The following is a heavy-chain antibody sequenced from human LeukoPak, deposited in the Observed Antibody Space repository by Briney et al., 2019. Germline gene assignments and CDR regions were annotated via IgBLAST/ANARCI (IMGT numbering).Heavy chain of an antibody. D-gene: IGHD6-19*01. J-gene: IGHJ4*02. CDR2: INSEGSST. CDR1: GFTFSSYW. V-gene: IGHV3-74*01. Sequence: GGSLRLSCAASGFTFSSYWMHWVRQAPGKGLVWVSRINSEGSSTSYADSVKGRFTISRDNAKNTLYLQMNSLRAEDTAVYYCAVSIAVAARTFDYWGQGTLVTVSS. CDR3: AVSIAVAARTFDY.